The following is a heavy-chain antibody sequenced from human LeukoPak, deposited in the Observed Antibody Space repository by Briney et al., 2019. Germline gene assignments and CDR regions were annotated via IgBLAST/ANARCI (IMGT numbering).Heavy chain of an antibody. D-gene: IGHD4-23*01. CDR1: GFTFDDYA. J-gene: IGHJ6*02. CDR3: AKDLDYGGNSGGDYYYYGMDV. V-gene: IGHV3-9*01. CDR2: ISWNSGSI. Sequence: GGSLRLSCAASGFTFDDYAMHWVRQAPGKGLEWVSGISWNSGSIGYADSVKGRFTISRDNAKNSLYLQMNSLGAEDTALYYCAKDLDYGGNSGGDYYYYGMDVWGQGTTVTVSS.